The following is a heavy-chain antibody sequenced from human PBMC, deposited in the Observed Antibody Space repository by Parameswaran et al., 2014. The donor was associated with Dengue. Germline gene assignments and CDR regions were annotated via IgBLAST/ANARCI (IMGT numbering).Heavy chain of an antibody. V-gene: IGHV1-46*01. CDR1: GYIFTSYY. Sequence: PGASVKVSCKASGYIFTSYYMHWVRQAPGQGLEWMGIINPSGASTSYAQKFQDRVTMTRDTSTSTVYMELSSLRSEDTAVYYCARAASPYVWGSYFFDYWGQGTLVTVSS. D-gene: IGHD3-16*01. CDR3: ARAASPYVWGSYFFDY. J-gene: IGHJ4*02. CDR2: INPSGAST.